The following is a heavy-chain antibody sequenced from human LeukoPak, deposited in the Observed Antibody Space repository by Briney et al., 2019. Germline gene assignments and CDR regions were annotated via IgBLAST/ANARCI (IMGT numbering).Heavy chain of an antibody. D-gene: IGHD1-26*01. CDR1: GGTFSSYA. CDR2: IIPILGIA. J-gene: IGHJ6*02. CDR3: APGVGPYYYYRKGV. Sequence: GASVKVSCKASGGTFSSYAISWVRQAPGQGLEWMGRIIPILGIANYAQKFQGRVTITADKSTSTAYMELSSLRSEDTAGYYCAPGVGPYYYYRKGVLGQGTTVTVFS. V-gene: IGHV1-69*04.